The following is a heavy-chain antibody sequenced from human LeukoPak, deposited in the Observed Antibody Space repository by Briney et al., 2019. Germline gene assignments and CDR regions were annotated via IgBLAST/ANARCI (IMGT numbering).Heavy chain of an antibody. CDR3: ARGRYCSSTSCYDVSYNWFDP. Sequence: SETLSLTCTVSGGSISSHYWTWIRQSPVKGLEWIGDISNSGCTSYNPSLKSRVTISIDTSKNQFSLKLSSVTAADTAVYYCARGRYCSSTSCYDVSYNWFDPWGQGTLVTVSS. V-gene: IGHV4-59*08. D-gene: IGHD2-2*01. CDR1: GGSISSHY. CDR2: ISNSGCT. J-gene: IGHJ5*02.